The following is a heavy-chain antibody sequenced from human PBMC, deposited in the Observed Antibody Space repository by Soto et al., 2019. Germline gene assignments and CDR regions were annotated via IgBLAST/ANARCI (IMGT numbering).Heavy chain of an antibody. CDR3: TNPQVYYGMDV. V-gene: IGHV3-73*02. CDR2: IRSKANNYAT. J-gene: IGHJ6*02. Sequence: EVQLVESGGGLVQPGGSLKLSCAASGFTFSGSAVHWVRLASGKGLEWVGRIRSKANNYATAYAASVQGRFTIFRDDLKNTAYLQMNSLKTEDTAVYYCTNPQVYYGMDVWGQGTTVTVSS. CDR1: GFTFSGSA.